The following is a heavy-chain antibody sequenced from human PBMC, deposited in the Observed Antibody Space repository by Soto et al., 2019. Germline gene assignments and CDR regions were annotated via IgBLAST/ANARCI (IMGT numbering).Heavy chain of an antibody. CDR2: IYYSGST. Sequence: SETLSLTCTVSGGSISSYYWCWIRQPPGKGLEWIGYIYYSGSTNYNPSLKSRVTISVDTSKNQFSLKLSSVTAADTAVYYCARISSIAARTRFRYFDYWGQGTLVTVS. V-gene: IGHV4-59*01. J-gene: IGHJ4*02. CDR3: ARISSIAARTRFRYFDY. D-gene: IGHD6-6*01. CDR1: GGSISSYY.